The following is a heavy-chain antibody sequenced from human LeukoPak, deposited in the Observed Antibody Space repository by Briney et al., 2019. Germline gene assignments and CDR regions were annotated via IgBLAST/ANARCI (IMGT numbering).Heavy chain of an antibody. Sequence: PSETLSLTCTVSGGSISSGGYYWSWIRQHPGKGLEWIGYIYYSGSTYYNPSLKSRVTISVDTSKNQFSLKLSSATAADTAVYYCARVGKVVVFVDYWGQGTLVTVSS. CDR3: ARVGKVVVFVDY. D-gene: IGHD2-2*01. V-gene: IGHV4-31*03. CDR1: GGSISSGGYY. CDR2: IYYSGST. J-gene: IGHJ4*02.